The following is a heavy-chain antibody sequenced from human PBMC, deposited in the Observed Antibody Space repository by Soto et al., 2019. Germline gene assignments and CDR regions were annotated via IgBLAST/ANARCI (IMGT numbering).Heavy chain of an antibody. CDR3: ARGPPRDGYNLSF. CDR2: IYYSGST. V-gene: IGHV4-31*03. J-gene: IGHJ4*02. Sequence: SESLSLNRTVSGASISSCGYYGSWIRQHPGKGLEWIGFIYYSGSTYYNPSLKSRVTISLDTSKNQFSLKLSSVTAADTAVYYCARGPPRDGYNLSFWGRGPLVTGSS. D-gene: IGHD5-12*01. CDR1: GASISSCGYY.